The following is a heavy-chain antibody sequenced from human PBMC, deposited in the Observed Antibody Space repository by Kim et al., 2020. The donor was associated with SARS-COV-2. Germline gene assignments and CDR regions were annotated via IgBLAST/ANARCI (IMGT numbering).Heavy chain of an antibody. Sequence: LQGRLTMTTDTSTSTAYMDLRSLASEDTAVYYCARVAGFGSGSPFDYWGQGTLVTVSS. CDR3: ARVAGFGSGSPFDY. J-gene: IGHJ4*02. D-gene: IGHD3-10*01. V-gene: IGHV1-18*01.